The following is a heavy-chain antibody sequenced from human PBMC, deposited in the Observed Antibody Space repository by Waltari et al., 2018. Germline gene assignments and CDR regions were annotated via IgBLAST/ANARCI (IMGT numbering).Heavy chain of an antibody. CDR1: GFSVPTFG. D-gene: IGHD6-19*01. J-gene: IGHJ4*02. Sequence: LVESGGAVVQPGKSLRVACAASGFSVPTFGMHWVRQAPGRGLEWVAVMWSDGSSVYYANSVKGRFVVSRDSSKNTFYLQMNRIRVDDAGLYYCARDLGVFSGWDYWGQGTLVAVSS. CDR3: ARDLGVFSGWDY. CDR2: MWSDGSSV. V-gene: IGHV3-33*01.